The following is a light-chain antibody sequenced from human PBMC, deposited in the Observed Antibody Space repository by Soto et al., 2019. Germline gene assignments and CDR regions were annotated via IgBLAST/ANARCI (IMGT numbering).Light chain of an antibody. CDR1: QSVTNNF. J-gene: IGKJ3*01. CDR3: QQYGTPLFT. Sequence: IVLTQSPGTLSLSPGERATLSCGASQSVTNNFLAWYQQKPGQAPRLLIYRASSRATGAPDRFSGSGSGTDFTLTISRLEPGDFAVYYCQQYGTPLFTFGPGTKVDIK. V-gene: IGKV3-20*01. CDR2: RAS.